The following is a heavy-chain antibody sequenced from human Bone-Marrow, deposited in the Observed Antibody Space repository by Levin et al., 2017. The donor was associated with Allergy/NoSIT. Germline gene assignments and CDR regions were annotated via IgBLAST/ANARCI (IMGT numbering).Heavy chain of an antibody. CDR2: IGSDGGNT. CDR1: GFTFSTYW. CDR3: ARSGPPDH. D-gene: IGHD2-15*01. Sequence: GGSLRLSCAASGFTFSTYWMHWVRQAPGKGLVWVARIGSDGGNTNYAESVKGRFTVSRDNAKNTLYLQMNNLRAEDTAVYYCARSGPPDHWGRGTLVTVSS. V-gene: IGHV3-74*01. J-gene: IGHJ4*02.